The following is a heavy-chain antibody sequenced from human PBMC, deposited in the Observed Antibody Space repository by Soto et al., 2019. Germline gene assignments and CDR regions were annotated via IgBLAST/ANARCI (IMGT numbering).Heavy chain of an antibody. V-gene: IGHV3-15*01. D-gene: IGHD3-22*01. J-gene: IGHJ4*02. CDR3: TPEYSYDSSGSYGRWVDY. CDR1: GFTFSNAW. CDR2: IKSKTDGGTT. Sequence: GGSLRLSCAAFGFTFSNAWMSWVRQAPGEGLEWVGRIKSKTDGGTTDYAAPVKGRFTISRDDSKNTLYLQMNSLKTEDTAVYYCTPEYSYDSSGSYGRWVDYWGQGTLVTVSS.